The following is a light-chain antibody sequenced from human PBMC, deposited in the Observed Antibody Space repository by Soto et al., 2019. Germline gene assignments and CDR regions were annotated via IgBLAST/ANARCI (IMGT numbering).Light chain of an antibody. CDR1: QTIIRY. V-gene: IGKV1-39*01. Sequence: DIQMTHSPSSLSASVGDRVTITCRASQTIIRYLNWYQQKPGRAPNLLIYAASSLQSGVPSRFSGSGSGTEFTLTISSLQPEDFATYYCQQSYSTLFPFGPGTKVEIK. CDR3: QQSYSTLFP. J-gene: IGKJ3*01. CDR2: AAS.